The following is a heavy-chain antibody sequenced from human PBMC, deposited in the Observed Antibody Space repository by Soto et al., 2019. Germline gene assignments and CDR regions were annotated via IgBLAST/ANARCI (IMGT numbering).Heavy chain of an antibody. D-gene: IGHD1-26*01. CDR3: ARGPRSGSYSVDGFDV. Sequence: KTSETLSLTCVVSGASISTSNWWSWVRQSPGKGLEWIGEIYHTGSTSYSPSLKSRVTMSIDKSKNQFSLRLTAVTAADTAIYYCARGPRSGSYSVDGFDVWGQGTVVTVSS. CDR1: GASISTSNW. CDR2: IYHTGST. V-gene: IGHV4-4*02. J-gene: IGHJ3*01.